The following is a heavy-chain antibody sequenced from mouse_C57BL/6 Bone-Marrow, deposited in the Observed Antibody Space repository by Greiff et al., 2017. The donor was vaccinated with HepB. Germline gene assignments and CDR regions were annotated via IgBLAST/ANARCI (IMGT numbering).Heavy chain of an antibody. V-gene: IGHV2-6-1*01. CDR2: IWSDGST. CDR3: ARQLRLHYAMDY. Sequence: VQLQQSGPGLVAPSQSLSITCTVSGFSLTSYGVHWVRQPPGKGLEWLVVIWSDGSTTYNSALKSRLGISKNNSKSQVFLKMNSLQTDDTAMYYCARQLRLHYAMDYWGQGTAVTVSS. D-gene: IGHD3-2*02. CDR1: GFSLTSYG. J-gene: IGHJ4*01.